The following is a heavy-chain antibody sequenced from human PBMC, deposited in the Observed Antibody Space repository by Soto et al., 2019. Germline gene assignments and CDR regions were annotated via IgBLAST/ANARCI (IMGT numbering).Heavy chain of an antibody. Sequence: QLQLQESGPGLVKPSETLSLTCTVSGGSISSSSYYWGWIRQPPGKGLEWIGSIYYSGSTYYNPSLKSRVTISVDTSKNQFSLKLSSETAADTAVYYCARCSSGCHLPWGQGTLVTVSS. V-gene: IGHV4-39*01. J-gene: IGHJ5*02. D-gene: IGHD6-19*01. CDR1: GGSISSSSYY. CDR2: IYYSGST. CDR3: ARCSSGCHLP.